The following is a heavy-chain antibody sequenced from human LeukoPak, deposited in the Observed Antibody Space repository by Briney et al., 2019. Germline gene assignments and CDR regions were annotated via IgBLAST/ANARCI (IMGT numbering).Heavy chain of an antibody. CDR3: AREHRGVKGPGYWFDP. Sequence: ASVKVSCKASGGTFSSYAISWVRQAPGQGLEWMGGIIPIFGTANYAQKFQGRVTITADKSTSTAYMELSSLRSEDTAVYYCAREHRGVKGPGYWFDPWGQGTLVTVSS. V-gene: IGHV1-69*06. J-gene: IGHJ5*02. CDR1: GGTFSSYA. CDR2: IIPIFGTA. D-gene: IGHD3-10*01.